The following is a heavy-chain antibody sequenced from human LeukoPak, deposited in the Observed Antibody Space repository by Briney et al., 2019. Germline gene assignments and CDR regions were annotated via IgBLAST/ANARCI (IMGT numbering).Heavy chain of an antibody. V-gene: IGHV3-53*04. CDR3: ASALFIYSRDWYSDY. CDR2: IYRDGNT. Sequence: GGSLRLTCAVSGITISSYYWSWVRQALGKGLEWVSVIYRDGNTYYADSVKGRFTISIHNSQNTVYLQMNSLRAEDTAAYYCASALFIYSRDWYSDYWDRGTLVTVSS. D-gene: IGHD6-19*01. J-gene: IGHJ4*01. CDR1: GITISSYY.